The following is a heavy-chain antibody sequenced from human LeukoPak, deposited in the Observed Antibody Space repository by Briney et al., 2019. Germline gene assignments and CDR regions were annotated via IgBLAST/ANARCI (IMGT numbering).Heavy chain of an antibody. CDR2: IYYSGTT. CDR3: ASFVVVTANYAFDI. V-gene: IGHV4-30-4*01. CDR1: CGSISIGYYY. Sequence: SQTLSLTCTVSCGSISIGYYYWSWLRQPPGKGLEWIVYIYYSGTTYYNPSLKSPVTIAVHPTKIHCTLKLSSVTAADTAVYYCASFVVVTANYAFDIWGKGTMVTVS. J-gene: IGHJ3*02. D-gene: IGHD2-21*02.